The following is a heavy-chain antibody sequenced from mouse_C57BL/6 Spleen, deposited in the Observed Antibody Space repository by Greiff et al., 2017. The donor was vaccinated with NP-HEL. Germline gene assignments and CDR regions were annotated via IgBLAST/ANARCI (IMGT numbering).Heavy chain of an antibody. CDR1: GFTFSDYG. J-gene: IGHJ1*03. Sequence: EVQVVESGGGLVQPGGSLKLSCAASGFTFSDYGMAWVRQAPRKGPEWVAFISNLAYSIYYADTVTGRFTISRENAKNTLYLEMSSLRSEDTAMYYCARQSSEGYCDVWGTGTTVTVSS. V-gene: IGHV5-15*01. CDR2: ISNLAYSI. CDR3: ARQSSEGYCDV. D-gene: IGHD1-1*01.